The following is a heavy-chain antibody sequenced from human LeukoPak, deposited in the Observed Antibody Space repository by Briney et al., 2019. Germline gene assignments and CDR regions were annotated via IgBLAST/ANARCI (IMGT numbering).Heavy chain of an antibody. CDR2: IYTSGST. J-gene: IGHJ4*02. V-gene: IGHV4-4*09. CDR3: ARHLSRLPGGYFDY. D-gene: IGHD2/OR15-2a*01. Sequence: SETLSLTCTVSGGSISSYYWSWIRQPPGKGLEWIGYIYTSGSTDYNPSLKSRVTISVDTSKNQFSLKLSSVTAADTAVYYCARHLSRLPGGYFDYWGQGTLVTVSS. CDR1: GGSISSYY.